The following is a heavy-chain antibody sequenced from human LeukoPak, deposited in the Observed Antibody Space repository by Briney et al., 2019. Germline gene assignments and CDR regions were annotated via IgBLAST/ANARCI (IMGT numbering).Heavy chain of an antibody. Sequence: PGGSLRLSCAASGFTFSSYGMHWVRQPPGKGLEWIGNVYYSGSANYNPSLKSRVTISVDTSKSQFSLKLSSVTAADTAVYYCARDPYTAARYSYGLDVWGQGTTVTVSS. CDR3: ARDPYTAARYSYGLDV. V-gene: IGHV4-59*12. CDR1: GFTFSSYG. CDR2: VYYSGSA. D-gene: IGHD6-6*01. J-gene: IGHJ6*02.